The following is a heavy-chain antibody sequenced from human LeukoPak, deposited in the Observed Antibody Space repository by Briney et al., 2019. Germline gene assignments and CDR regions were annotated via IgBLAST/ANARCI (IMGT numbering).Heavy chain of an antibody. Sequence: PGGSLRLSCAASGFTFSNLWMTWIRQAPGKGLEGVAKIKQDGIEKYYVDSVEGRFTVSRDNTKNTLFLQMDSLRAEDTAVYYCARGSSGYYCDHFQTWGQGSLVTVSS. J-gene: IGHJ1*01. D-gene: IGHD3-22*01. V-gene: IGHV3-7*01. CDR1: GFTFSNLW. CDR2: IKQDGIEK. CDR3: ARGSSGYYCDHFQT.